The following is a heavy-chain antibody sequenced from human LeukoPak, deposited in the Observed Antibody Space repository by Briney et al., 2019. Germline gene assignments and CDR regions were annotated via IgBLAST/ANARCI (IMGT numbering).Heavy chain of an antibody. CDR2: RYHDGRR. CDR3: SRESGAFCPFGY. V-gene: IGHV4-4*02. CDR1: GDSIRSDSW. D-gene: IGHD1-26*01. Sequence: SETLSLTCAVSGDSIRSDSWWIWVRQAPGKGLEWIGERYHDGRRTYNPSLKSRVSISLDESENQFSLELTSVTAADTAIYYCSRESGAFCPFGYWGQGTLVIVPP. J-gene: IGHJ4*02.